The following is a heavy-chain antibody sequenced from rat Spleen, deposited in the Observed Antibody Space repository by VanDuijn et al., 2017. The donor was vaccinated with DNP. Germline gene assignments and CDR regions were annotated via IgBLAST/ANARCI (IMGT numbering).Heavy chain of an antibody. Sequence: EVQLVESGGGLVQPGRSMKLSCAASGFTFSNYYMAWVRQAPTKGLEWVASITNGGGSTYYRDSVKGRFTVSRDNAKSTLYLQMDSLRSEDTATYFCARWNDYFDYWGQGVMVTVSS. CDR2: ITNGGGST. J-gene: IGHJ2*01. CDR3: ARWNDYFDY. V-gene: IGHV5-25*01. CDR1: GFTFSNYY.